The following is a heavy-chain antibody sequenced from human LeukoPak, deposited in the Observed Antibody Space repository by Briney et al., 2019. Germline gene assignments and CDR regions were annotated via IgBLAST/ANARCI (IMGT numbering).Heavy chain of an antibody. Sequence: GGSLSLSCAVSGFTFRSYAMIWVRQAPGKGLGWVSLISGSGDNTLYADSVKGLFTISRDNSKNTLYLQMNSLRAEDTAVYYCARERSGGNFDDWGQATLVTVSS. CDR2: ISGSGDNT. CDR3: ARERSGGNFDD. CDR1: GFTFRSYA. J-gene: IGHJ4*02. D-gene: IGHD3-3*01. V-gene: IGHV3-23*01.